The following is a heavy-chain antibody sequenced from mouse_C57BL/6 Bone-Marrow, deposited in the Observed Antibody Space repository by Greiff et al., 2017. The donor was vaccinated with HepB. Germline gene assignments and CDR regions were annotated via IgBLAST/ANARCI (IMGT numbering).Heavy chain of an antibody. CDR1: GYSITSGYY. V-gene: IGHV3-6*01. Sequence: DVKLQESGPGLVKPSQSLSLTCSVTGYSITSGYYWNWIRQFPGNKLEWMGYISYDGSNNYNPSLKNRISITRDTSKNQFFLKLNSVTTEDTATYYCARAPPWANFDYWGQGTTLTVSS. J-gene: IGHJ2*01. CDR3: ARAPPWANFDY. CDR2: ISYDGSN.